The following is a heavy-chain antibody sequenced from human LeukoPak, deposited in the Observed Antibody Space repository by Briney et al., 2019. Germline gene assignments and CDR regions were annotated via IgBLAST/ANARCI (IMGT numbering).Heavy chain of an antibody. J-gene: IGHJ4*02. CDR1: GASISSYY. D-gene: IGHD5-18*01. V-gene: IGHV4-59*08. CDR3: ARPHSRGYSYGPFDC. Sequence: SETLSRTCTVSGASISSYYWSWIRQHPGKGLEWIGYIYSSGGTNYNPSLKSRVTISVDTSKNQFSLKLSSVTAADTAVYYCARPHSRGYSYGPFDCWGQGTLVTVSS. CDR2: IYSSGGT.